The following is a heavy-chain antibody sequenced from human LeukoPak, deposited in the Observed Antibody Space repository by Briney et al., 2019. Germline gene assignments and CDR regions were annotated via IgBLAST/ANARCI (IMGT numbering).Heavy chain of an antibody. D-gene: IGHD6-13*01. Sequence: GESLKISCKGSGYSFTSYRISWVRRMPGKGLEWMGRIDPSDSYTNYSPSFQGHVTISADKSISTAYLQWSSLKASDTAMYYCAGHLLVREQLVPGDYWGQGTLVTVSS. CDR1: GYSFTSYR. V-gene: IGHV5-10-1*01. CDR3: AGHLLVREQLVPGDY. J-gene: IGHJ4*02. CDR2: IDPSDSYT.